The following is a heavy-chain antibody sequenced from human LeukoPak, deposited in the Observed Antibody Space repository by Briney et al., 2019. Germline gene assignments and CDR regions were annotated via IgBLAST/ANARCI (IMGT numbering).Heavy chain of an antibody. CDR1: GFTVSSNY. D-gene: IGHD3-22*01. V-gene: IGHV3-66*02. Sequence: GGSLRLSCAASGFTVSSNYMSWVRQAPGKGLEWVSVIYSGGSTYYADSVKGRFTISRDNSKNTLYLQMNSLRAEDTAVYYCARDTGSYDSSGYYDCYYYYMDVWGKGTTVTVSS. CDR3: ARDTGSYDSSGYYDCYYYYMDV. CDR2: IYSGGST. J-gene: IGHJ6*03.